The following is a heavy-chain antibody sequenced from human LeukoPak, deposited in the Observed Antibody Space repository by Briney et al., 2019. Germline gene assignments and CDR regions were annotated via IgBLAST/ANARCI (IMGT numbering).Heavy chain of an antibody. Sequence: SDTLSLTCTVSGASIGSYFWSWIRQAPGTGLEWIGYIYSGGINYNPSLKSRITISVDTSKNVFSLKLTSVTAADTAIYYCARAAGTGIRDAFDIWGLGTMVTVS. CDR3: ARAAGTGIRDAFDI. D-gene: IGHD6-13*01. CDR1: GASIGSYF. CDR2: IYSGGI. J-gene: IGHJ3*02. V-gene: IGHV4-59*07.